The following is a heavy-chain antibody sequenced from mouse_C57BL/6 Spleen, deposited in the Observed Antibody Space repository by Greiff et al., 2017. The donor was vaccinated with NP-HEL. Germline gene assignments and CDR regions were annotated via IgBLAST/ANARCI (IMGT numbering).Heavy chain of an antibody. Sequence: EVQGVESGGGLVQPGGSLSLSCAASGFTFTDYYMSWVRQPPGKALEWLGFIRNKANGYTTEYSASVKGRFTISRDNSQSILYLQMNALRAEDSATYYCARPLTGFYAMDYWGQGTSVTVSS. CDR2: IRNKANGYTT. D-gene: IGHD4-1*01. CDR3: ARPLTGFYAMDY. J-gene: IGHJ4*01. CDR1: GFTFTDYY. V-gene: IGHV7-3*01.